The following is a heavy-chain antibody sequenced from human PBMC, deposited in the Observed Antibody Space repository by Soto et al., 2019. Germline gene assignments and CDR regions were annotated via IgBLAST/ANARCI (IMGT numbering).Heavy chain of an antibody. J-gene: IGHJ3*02. V-gene: IGHV1-69*06. CDR1: GVTFSSHA. CDR3: ARVLYEGGGAAFDI. D-gene: IGHD2-21*01. Sequence: GASVKVSCKASGVTFSSHAISWVRQAPGQGLEWMGGIIPIFGTANYAQKFQGRVAITADKSTSTAYMELSSLRSEDTAVYYCARVLYEGGGAAFDIWGQGTMVTVS. CDR2: IIPIFGTA.